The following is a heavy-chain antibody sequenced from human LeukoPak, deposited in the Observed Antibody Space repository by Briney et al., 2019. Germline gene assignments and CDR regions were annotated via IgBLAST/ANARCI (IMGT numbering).Heavy chain of an antibody. D-gene: IGHD3-10*02. CDR2: ISSSCSTI. Sequence: GGSLRLSCAASGFTFSSYEMNWVRQAPGKGLEWVSYISSSCSTIYYADSVKGRFTISRDNDKNSLYLQMNRLRAEDTAVYYCAELGITMIGGVWGKGTTVTISS. V-gene: IGHV3-48*03. CDR1: GFTFSSYE. CDR3: AELGITMIGGV. J-gene: IGHJ6*04.